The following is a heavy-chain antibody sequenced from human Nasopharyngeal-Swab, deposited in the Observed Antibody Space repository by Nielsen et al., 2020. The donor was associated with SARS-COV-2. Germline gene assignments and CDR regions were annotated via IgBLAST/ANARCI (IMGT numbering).Heavy chain of an antibody. D-gene: IGHD3-10*01. Sequence: GESLKISCAASGFTFSSYAMSWIRQAPGKGLEWVAAISGSGGSTYYADSVKGRFTLSRDNSKNTLYLQMNSLRVEDTAVYYCAKASVDYSGSGSYSDYWGQGTLVTVSS. CDR3: AKASVDYSGSGSYSDY. J-gene: IGHJ4*02. CDR2: ISGSGGST. V-gene: IGHV3-23*01. CDR1: GFTFSSYA.